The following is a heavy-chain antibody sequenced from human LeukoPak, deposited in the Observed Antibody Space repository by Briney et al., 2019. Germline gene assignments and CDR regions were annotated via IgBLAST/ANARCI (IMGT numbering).Heavy chain of an antibody. D-gene: IGHD5-24*01. J-gene: IGHJ4*02. CDR2: ISAYNGNT. Sequence: ASVKVPCKASGYTFTSYGISWVRQAPGQGLEWMGWISAYNGNTNYAQKFQGRVTITTDESTSTAYMELSSLRSEDAAVYYCARDQDGYFGQGTLVTVSS. V-gene: IGHV1-18*01. CDR3: ARDQDGY. CDR1: GYTFTSYG.